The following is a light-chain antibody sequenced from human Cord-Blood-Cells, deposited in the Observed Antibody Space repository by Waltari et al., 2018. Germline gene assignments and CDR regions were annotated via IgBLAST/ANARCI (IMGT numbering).Light chain of an antibody. Sequence: QSALTQPPSVSGSPGQSVTISCTGTSSDLGSYNRVSWYQQPPGTAPKLMIYEVSNRPSGVPDRFSGSKSGNTASLTISGLQAEDEADYYCSSYTSSSTLVFGGGTKLTVL. CDR1: SSDLGSYNR. CDR3: SSYTSSSTLV. V-gene: IGLV2-18*02. J-gene: IGLJ3*02. CDR2: EVS.